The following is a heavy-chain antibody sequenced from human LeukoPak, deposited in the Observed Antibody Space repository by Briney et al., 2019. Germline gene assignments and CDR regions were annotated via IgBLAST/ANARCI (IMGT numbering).Heavy chain of an antibody. Sequence: AGRSRRLSCAPSGFTFSYYGMHWVRQPPGKGLEWVAFIRNDGNDKFYGKSVKGRFTVSRDTSRNTLYLQMNSLRPEDTAVYFCAKDLMRDRWFGESWGQGTLVTVSS. CDR1: GFTFSYYG. V-gene: IGHV3-30*02. CDR3: AKDLMRDRWFGES. CDR2: IRNDGNDK. J-gene: IGHJ5*02. D-gene: IGHD3-10*01.